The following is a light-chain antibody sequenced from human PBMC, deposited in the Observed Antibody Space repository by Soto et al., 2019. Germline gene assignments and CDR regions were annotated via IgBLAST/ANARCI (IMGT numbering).Light chain of an antibody. Sequence: QSALTQPASVSGSPGQSITISCTGTSSDVGYDNYVSWYQQHPGKAPKLMIYHVTYRPSGVSNRYSGSKSGNSASLTISGLQADDEADYYCCSLTTSHTYVFGSGTKLTVL. CDR1: SSDVGYDNY. J-gene: IGLJ1*01. CDR3: CSLTTSHTYV. V-gene: IGLV2-14*03. CDR2: HVT.